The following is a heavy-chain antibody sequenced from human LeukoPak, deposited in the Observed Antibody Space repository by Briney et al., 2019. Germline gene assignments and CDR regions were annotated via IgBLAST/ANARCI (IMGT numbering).Heavy chain of an antibody. CDR1: GFTFTNYG. J-gene: IGHJ4*02. CDR2: ISYDVSDK. Sequence: PGRSLRLSCAASGFTFTNYGMHWVRQAPGKGLEWVAVISYDVSDKYYVDSVKGRFTISRDTSKNTLYLQMNSLIAEDTAVYYGAKDRGSGYNWNDVLGYWGQGTLVTVSS. V-gene: IGHV3-30*18. D-gene: IGHD1-20*01. CDR3: AKDRGSGYNWNDVLGY.